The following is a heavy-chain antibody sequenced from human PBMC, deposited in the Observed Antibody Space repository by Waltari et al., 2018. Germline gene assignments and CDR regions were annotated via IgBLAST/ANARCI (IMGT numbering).Heavy chain of an antibody. CDR3: ARVGIRGSGYYRGVDF. CDR1: GFTFSRHW. J-gene: IGHJ4*02. D-gene: IGHD3-22*01. CDR2: SNGDGSST. Sequence: EVQLVESGGGLVQPGGSLRLSWAASGFTFSRHWMSWVRQAQGKGLVWVSRSNGDGSSTSYADSVKGRFTISRDNTKNTLYLQMNNLRAEDTAVYYCARVGIRGSGYYRGVDFWGQGTLVTVSS. V-gene: IGHV3-74*01.